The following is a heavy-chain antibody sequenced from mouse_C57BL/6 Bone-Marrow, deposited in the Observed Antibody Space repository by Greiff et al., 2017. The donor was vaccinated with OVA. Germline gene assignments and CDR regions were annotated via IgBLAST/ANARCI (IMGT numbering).Heavy chain of an antibody. V-gene: IGHV14-4*01. CDR2: IDPENGDT. CDR3: TTELLYYFDY. Sequence: VQLQQPGAELVRPGASVKLSCTASGFNIKDDYMHWVKQRPEQGLEWIGWIDPENGDTEYASKFQGKATITADTSSNTAYLQLSSLTSEDTAVYYCTTELLYYFDYWGQGTTLTVSS. J-gene: IGHJ2*01. CDR1: GFNIKDDY. D-gene: IGHD1-3*01.